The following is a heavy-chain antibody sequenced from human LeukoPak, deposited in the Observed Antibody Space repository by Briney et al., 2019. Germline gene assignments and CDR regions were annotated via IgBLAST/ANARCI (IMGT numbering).Heavy chain of an antibody. V-gene: IGHV3-11*01. Sequence: GGSLRLSCAASGFSFSDFYMSWIRQAPGMGLEWISYIGTRSNPIYYADSVKGRFTISRDDAKNSLYLQMNSLRDEDTAVYFCARAGRRTDYMDVWGKGTTVTVSS. CDR2: IGTRSNPI. CDR3: ARAGRRTDYMDV. J-gene: IGHJ6*03. CDR1: GFSFSDFY.